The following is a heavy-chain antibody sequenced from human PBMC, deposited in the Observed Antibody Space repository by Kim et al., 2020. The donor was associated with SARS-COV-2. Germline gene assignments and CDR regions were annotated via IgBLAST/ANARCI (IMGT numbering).Heavy chain of an antibody. Sequence: GGSLRLSCAASGFPFGSYEMNWVRQAPGKGMEWVSYISGSGGRIYYADSLKGRFIISRDSAKNSLYLQMNSLRAEDTAVYYCARGERSSSWYTYGMDVWGPGTTV. D-gene: IGHD6-13*01. CDR3: ARGERSSSWYTYGMDV. CDR1: GFPFGSYE. J-gene: IGHJ6*02. V-gene: IGHV3-48*03. CDR2: ISGSGGRI.